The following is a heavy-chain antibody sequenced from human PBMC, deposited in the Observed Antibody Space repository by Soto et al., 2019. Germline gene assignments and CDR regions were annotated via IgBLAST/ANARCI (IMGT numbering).Heavy chain of an antibody. V-gene: IGHV1-3*05. J-gene: IGHJ4*02. CDR2: INVDNCNT. D-gene: IGHD3-10*01. Sequence: QVQLVQSGAEEKKPGASVTVSCKASGYTFSSFALHWVRQAPGQSLEWMGWINVDNCNTKYSPKFQDRVTFTRDTSASTGYMELSSLRSEDTAVYYCARASYGSGSYAYWGQGTLVTVSS. CDR1: GYTFSSFA. CDR3: ARASYGSGSYAY.